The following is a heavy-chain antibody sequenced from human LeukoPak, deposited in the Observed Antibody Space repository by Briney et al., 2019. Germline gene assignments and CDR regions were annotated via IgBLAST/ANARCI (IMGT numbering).Heavy chain of an antibody. D-gene: IGHD3-22*01. Sequence: PSETLSLTCTVSGGSISSYYWSWIRQPPGKGLEWIGYIYYSGSTNYNPSLKSRVTISVDTSKNQFSLKLSSVTAADTAVYYCARDFPYYYDSSGYYPTTDYWGQGTLVTVSS. CDR1: GGSISSYY. CDR3: ARDFPYYYDSSGYYPTTDY. J-gene: IGHJ4*02. CDR2: IYYSGST. V-gene: IGHV4-59*01.